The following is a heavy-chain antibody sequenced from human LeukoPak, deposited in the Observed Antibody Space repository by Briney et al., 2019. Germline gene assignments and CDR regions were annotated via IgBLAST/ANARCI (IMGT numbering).Heavy chain of an antibody. V-gene: IGHV4-31*03. CDR1: GGSISSGGYY. D-gene: IGHD6-13*01. J-gene: IGHJ5*02. CDR3: ARTYSSSHNWFDP. CDR2: IYYSGST. Sequence: PSETLSLTCTVSGGSISSGGYYWSWIRQHPGKGLEWIGYIYYSGSTYYNPSLKSRVTISVDTSKNQFSLKLSSVTAADTAVFYCARTYSSSHNWFDPWGQGTLVTVSS.